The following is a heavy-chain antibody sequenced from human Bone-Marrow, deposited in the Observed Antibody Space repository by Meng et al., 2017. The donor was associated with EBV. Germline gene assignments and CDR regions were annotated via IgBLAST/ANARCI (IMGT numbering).Heavy chain of an antibody. CDR3: ARESPDRSTDP. CDR1: GDPFGYYT. J-gene: IGHJ5*02. V-gene: IGHV1-69*01. Sequence: QLHWGQCGAEVKKPGASVKFSCKVSGDPFGYYTISWVRQAPGQGPEWMGGIIPSYGTTSYAQKFQGRVTISADESTTTAYMELRSLTLDDTAVYYCARESPDRSTDPWGQGTLVTVSS. CDR2: IIPSYGTT.